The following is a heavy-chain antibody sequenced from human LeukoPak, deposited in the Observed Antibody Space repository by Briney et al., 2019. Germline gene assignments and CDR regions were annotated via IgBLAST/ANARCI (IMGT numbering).Heavy chain of an antibody. CDR1: GFTFSSYS. CDR2: ISSSSSYI. V-gene: IGHV3-21*01. D-gene: IGHD2-21*02. CDR3: ARAPGGDSYYFDY. J-gene: IGHJ4*02. Sequence: GGSLRLSSAASGFTFSSYSMNWVRQAPGKGLEWVSSISSSSSYIYYADSVKGRFTISRDNAKNSLYLQMNSLRAEDTAVYYCARAPGGDSYYFDYWGQGTLVTVSS.